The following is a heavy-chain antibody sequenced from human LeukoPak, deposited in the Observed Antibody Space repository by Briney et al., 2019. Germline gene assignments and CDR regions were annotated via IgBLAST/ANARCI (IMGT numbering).Heavy chain of an antibody. Sequence: PGGSLRLSCAASGFTFSSYGMHWVRQAPGKGLEWVAVIWYDGSNKYYADSVKGRFTISRDNSKNTLYLQMNSLRAEDTAVYYCARDQRYYDFWSGYYRTDAFDIWGQGQWSPSLQ. D-gene: IGHD3-3*01. CDR3: ARDQRYYDFWSGYYRTDAFDI. CDR1: GFTFSSYG. J-gene: IGHJ3*02. CDR2: IWYDGSNK. V-gene: IGHV3-33*01.